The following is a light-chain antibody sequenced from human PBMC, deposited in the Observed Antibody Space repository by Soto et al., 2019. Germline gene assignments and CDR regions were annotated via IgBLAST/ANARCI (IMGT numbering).Light chain of an antibody. Sequence: QSVLTQPASVSGSPGQSISISCTGTSSDIGGYNHVSWYQQHPGKAPKLMIYDVSNRPSGVSNRFSGSKSGNTASLTISGLQAEDEADYYCSSWTTRTTPRYVFGTGTKVTVL. CDR1: SSDIGGYNH. J-gene: IGLJ1*01. CDR3: SSWTTRTTPRYV. CDR2: DVS. V-gene: IGLV2-14*03.